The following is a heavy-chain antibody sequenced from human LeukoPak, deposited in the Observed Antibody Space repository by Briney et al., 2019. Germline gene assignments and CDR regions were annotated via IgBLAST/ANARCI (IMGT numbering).Heavy chain of an antibody. CDR3: ARATYDILTGYPHYYFDY. V-gene: IGHV1-2*02. D-gene: IGHD3-9*01. Sequence: ASVKVSCKASGYTFTGYYMHWVRQAPGQGLEWMGWINPNSGGTNYAQKFQGRVTMTRDTSTSTAYMELRSLRSDDTAVYYCARATYDILTGYPHYYFDYWGQGTLVTVSS. CDR2: INPNSGGT. CDR1: GYTFTGYY. J-gene: IGHJ4*02.